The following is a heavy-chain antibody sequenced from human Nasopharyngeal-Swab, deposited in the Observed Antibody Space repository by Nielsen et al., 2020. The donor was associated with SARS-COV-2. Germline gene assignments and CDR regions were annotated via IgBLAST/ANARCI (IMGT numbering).Heavy chain of an antibody. CDR2: ISSSSSYI. CDR1: GFTFNNYN. V-gene: IGHV3-21*01. D-gene: IGHD3-3*01. Sequence: GGSLRLSCSASGFTFNNYNFNWVRQAPGKGLEWVSSISSSSSYIYYADSVKGRFTISRDNAKNSLYLQMNSLKAEVTAVNYCARDGLDYDFWSAYFMDVWGQGTTVTVSS. CDR3: ARDGLDYDFWSAYFMDV. J-gene: IGHJ6*02.